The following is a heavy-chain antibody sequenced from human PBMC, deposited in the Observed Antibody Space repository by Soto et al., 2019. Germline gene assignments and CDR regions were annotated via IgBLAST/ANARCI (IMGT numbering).Heavy chain of an antibody. CDR2: ISGSGDKR. CDR3: SRGQKAAGGVSGEYYFDN. J-gene: IGHJ4*02. V-gene: IGHV3-23*01. D-gene: IGHD6-13*01. Sequence: GGSLRLSCAASGFTFSSYAMSWVRQAPGKGLEWVSAISGSGDKRYSPSLKNRLTISRDTSKNQVVLAMANVDPVDTATYYCSRGQKAAGGVSGEYYFDNWGQGALVTVSS. CDR1: GFTFSSYA.